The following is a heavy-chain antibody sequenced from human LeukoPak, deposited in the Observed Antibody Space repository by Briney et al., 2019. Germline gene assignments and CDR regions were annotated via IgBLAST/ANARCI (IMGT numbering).Heavy chain of an antibody. CDR1: GYSFTTYW. Sequence: GESLKISCKGSGYSFTTYWIAWVRQMSGKGLEWMGAIYPGDSDTRHSPSFQGQVTISVDKSISTAYLQWSSLKASDTAMYYCARLLEGVAGTWGYWGQGTLVTVSS. D-gene: IGHD6-19*01. J-gene: IGHJ4*02. CDR2: IYPGDSDT. CDR3: ARLLEGVAGTWGY. V-gene: IGHV5-51*01.